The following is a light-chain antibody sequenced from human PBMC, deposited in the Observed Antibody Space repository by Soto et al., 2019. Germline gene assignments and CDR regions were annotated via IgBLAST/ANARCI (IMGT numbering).Light chain of an antibody. J-gene: IGKJ5*01. CDR3: QQYGSSPPIT. CDR1: QSVSSSY. Sequence: ELVLTQSPGTLSLSPGERATLSCRASQSVSSSYLAWYQQKPGQAPRLVIYGASSRATGIPDRFSGSGSGTVINLTLSRLEPEDFSVYYCQQYGSSPPITFGQGTR. V-gene: IGKV3-20*01. CDR2: GAS.